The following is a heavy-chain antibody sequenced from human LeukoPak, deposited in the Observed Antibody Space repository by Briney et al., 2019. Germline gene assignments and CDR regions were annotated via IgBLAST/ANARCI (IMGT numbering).Heavy chain of an antibody. CDR3: ARDTWLGASQNAFDI. CDR1: GGSISSGSYY. J-gene: IGHJ3*02. Sequence: SETLSLTCTVSGGSISSGSYYWSWIRQPAGKGLEWIGRIYTSGSTNYNPSLKSRVTISVDTSKNQFSLKLSSVTAADTAVYYCARDTWLGASQNAFDIWGQGTMVTVSS. CDR2: IYTSGST. V-gene: IGHV4-61*02. D-gene: IGHD6-19*01.